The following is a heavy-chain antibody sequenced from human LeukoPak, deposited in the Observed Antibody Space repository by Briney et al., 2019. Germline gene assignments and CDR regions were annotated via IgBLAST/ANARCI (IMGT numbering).Heavy chain of an antibody. CDR3: ARAYSSSWYDF. Sequence: PGGSLRLSCAASGFTFSSYAMSWVRQAPGKGLEWVSGISSSGSGGSTYYADSVKGRFTISRDNSKNTLYLQINSVRAGDTAVYYCARAYSSSWYDFWGQGTLVTVSS. V-gene: IGHV3-23*01. CDR1: GFTFSSYA. CDR2: ISSSGSGGST. D-gene: IGHD6-13*01. J-gene: IGHJ5*01.